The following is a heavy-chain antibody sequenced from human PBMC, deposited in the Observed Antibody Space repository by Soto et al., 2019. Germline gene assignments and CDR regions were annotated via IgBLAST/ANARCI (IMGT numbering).Heavy chain of an antibody. V-gene: IGHV1-8*01. CDR3: ARVPPERRFIRGGGGGYYFDY. CDR1: GYTFTSYD. CDR2: MNPNSGNT. D-gene: IGHD3-16*01. Sequence: QVQLVQSGAEVKKPGASVKVSCKASGYTFTSYDINWVRQATGQGLEWMGWMNPNSGNTGYAQKFQGRVTMTRNTSISTAYMELSSLRSEDTAVYYCARVPPERRFIRGGGGGYYFDYWGQGTLVTVSS. J-gene: IGHJ4*02.